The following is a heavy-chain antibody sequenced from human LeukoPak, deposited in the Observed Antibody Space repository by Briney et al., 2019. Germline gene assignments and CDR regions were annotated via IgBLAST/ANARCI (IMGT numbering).Heavy chain of an antibody. V-gene: IGHV3-23*01. CDR3: ARNVGPLDV. Sequence: PGGSLRLSCAASGFTFNDFAMTWVPQAPGKGLEWGSTIADAGTYYAASVKGRFIISRDNSKNMLYLQLNSRRADDTAMYYCARNVGPLDVRGHGTMVTVSS. D-gene: IGHD1-26*01. J-gene: IGHJ3*01. CDR2: IADAGT. CDR1: GFTFNDFA.